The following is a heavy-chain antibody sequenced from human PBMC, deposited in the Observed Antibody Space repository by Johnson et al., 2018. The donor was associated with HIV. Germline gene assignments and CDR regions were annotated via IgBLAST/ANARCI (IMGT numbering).Heavy chain of an antibody. CDR1: GVTVSTNY. D-gene: IGHD4-11*01. J-gene: IGHJ3*01. CDR2: IYSGGNT. V-gene: IGHV3-53*01. CDR3: ARATHDAFDV. Sequence: MQLVESGGGLIQPGGYLRLSCAASGVTVSTNYMSWVRQAPGKGLEWVSVIYSGGNTYYTDSVKGRFTISRDNSDNTMYLQMNSHRDEDTAVYYCARATHDAFDVWGQGTMVTVSS.